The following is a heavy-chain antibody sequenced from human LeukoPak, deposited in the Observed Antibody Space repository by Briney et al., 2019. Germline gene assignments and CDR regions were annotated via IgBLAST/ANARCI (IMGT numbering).Heavy chain of an antibody. J-gene: IGHJ4*02. D-gene: IGHD3-22*01. Sequence: PGGSLRLSCAASGFTFSSYAMSWVRQAPGKGLEWVSVIYSGGSTYYADSVKGRFTISRDNSKNTLYLQMNSLRAEDTAVYYCARDSYDSSGYYYYWGQGTLVTVSS. V-gene: IGHV3-66*01. CDR2: IYSGGST. CDR1: GFTFSSYA. CDR3: ARDSYDSSGYYYY.